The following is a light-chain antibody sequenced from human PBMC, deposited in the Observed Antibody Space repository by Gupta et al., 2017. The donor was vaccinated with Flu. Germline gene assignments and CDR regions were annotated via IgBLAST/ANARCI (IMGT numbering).Light chain of an antibody. V-gene: IGLV2-8*01. CDR3: SSWAVFNNSI. CDR1: SSDVGGYNY. Sequence: QSALTQTPSASCSPGHAVTISCTGTSSDVGGYNYVSWYQHHPGIAPKLIIYAVSERPSGVLDRFSGSKSGITASLTVSGLQPEDEADYHCSSWAVFNNSIFCGGSKLTVL. J-gene: IGLJ2*01. CDR2: AVS.